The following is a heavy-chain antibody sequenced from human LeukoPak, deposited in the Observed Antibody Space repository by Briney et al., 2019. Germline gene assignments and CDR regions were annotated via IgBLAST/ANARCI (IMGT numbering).Heavy chain of an antibody. Sequence: GGSLRVSCAASGFTFSSYAMSWVRQAPGKGLEWVSAISGSGGSTYYADSVKGRFTISRDNSKNTLYLQMNSLRAEDTAVYYCARLYSYGYVDYWGQGTLVTVSS. CDR1: GFTFSSYA. CDR3: ARLYSYGYVDY. D-gene: IGHD5-18*01. CDR2: ISGSGGST. V-gene: IGHV3-23*01. J-gene: IGHJ4*02.